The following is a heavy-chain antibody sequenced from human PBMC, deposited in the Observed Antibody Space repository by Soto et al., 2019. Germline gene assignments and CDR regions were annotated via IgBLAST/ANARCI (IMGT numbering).Heavy chain of an antibody. J-gene: IGHJ3*02. CDR1: GFTFSSYW. Sequence: GGSLRLSCAASGFTFSSYWMHWVRQAPGKGLVWVSRINSDGSSTSYAQKFQGRVTMTRDTSTSTVYMELSSLRSEDTAVYYCARDKERAPNAFDIWGQGTMVTVSS. V-gene: IGHV3-74*01. CDR2: INSDGSST. CDR3: ARDKERAPNAFDI.